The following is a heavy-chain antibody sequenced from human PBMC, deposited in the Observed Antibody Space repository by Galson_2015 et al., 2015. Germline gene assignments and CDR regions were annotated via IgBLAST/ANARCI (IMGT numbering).Heavy chain of an antibody. D-gene: IGHD3-3*01. CDR2: IKHDGSEI. J-gene: IGHJ4*02. Sequence: SLRLSCAATGFTFSSHWMTWVRQVPGKGLEWVDNIKHDGSEIYYVDSVKGRFTISRDNAENSLYLQMSSLRAEDTAIYYCARYKIFGVVIDYWGQGTLVTVPS. CDR3: ARYKIFGVVIDY. V-gene: IGHV3-7*01. CDR1: GFTFSSHW.